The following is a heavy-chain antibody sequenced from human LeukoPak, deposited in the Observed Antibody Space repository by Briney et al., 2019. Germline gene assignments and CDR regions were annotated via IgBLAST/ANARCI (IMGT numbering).Heavy chain of an antibody. CDR1: GFTFSTYW. J-gene: IGHJ4*02. CDR2: IKEDGSAT. D-gene: IGHD6-6*01. CDR3: ARDSSGYLAYDS. V-gene: IGHV3-7*04. Sequence: GSLRLSCAASGFTFSTYWMTWVRQAPGKGPEWVANIKEDGSATYYVDSVKGRFTISRDIAKKSLYLQMNSLRAEDTAVYYCARDSSGYLAYDSWGQGTLVTVSS.